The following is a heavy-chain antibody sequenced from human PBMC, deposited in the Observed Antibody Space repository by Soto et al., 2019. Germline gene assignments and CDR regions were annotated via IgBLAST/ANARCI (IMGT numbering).Heavy chain of an antibody. Sequence: ASVKVSCKASGGTFSSYAISWVRQAPGQGLEWMGGIIPIFGTANYAQKFQGRVTITADESTSTAYMELSSLRSEDTAVYYCARGANWDIVVVPAAASFDPWGQGTLVTVSS. V-gene: IGHV1-69*13. J-gene: IGHJ5*02. CDR1: GGTFSSYA. D-gene: IGHD2-2*01. CDR2: IIPIFGTA. CDR3: ARGANWDIVVVPAAASFDP.